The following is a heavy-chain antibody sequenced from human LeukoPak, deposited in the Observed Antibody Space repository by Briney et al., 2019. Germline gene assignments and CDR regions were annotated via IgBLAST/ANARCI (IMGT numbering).Heavy chain of an antibody. CDR2: ISAYNGNT. CDR1: GYTFTSYG. Sequence: ASVKVSCKASGYTFTSYGISWVRQAPGQGLEWMGWISAYNGNTNYAQKLQGRGTMTTETSTSTAYMELRSLRSDDTAVYYCARRTEDYYYYYCMDVWGQGTTVTVSS. V-gene: IGHV1-18*01. CDR3: ARRTEDYYYYYCMDV. J-gene: IGHJ6*02.